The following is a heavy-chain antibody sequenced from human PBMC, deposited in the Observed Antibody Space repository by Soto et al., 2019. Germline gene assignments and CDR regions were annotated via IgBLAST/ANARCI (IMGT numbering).Heavy chain of an antibody. CDR2: INHSGST. V-gene: IGHV4-34*02. D-gene: IGHD2-15*01. CDR1: GGSFSDYY. CDR3: ARGGCSGGSCYRPFFSD. Sequence: QVQLQQWGAGLLKPSETLSLTRAVYGGSFSDYYWSWIRQPPGKGLEWIGEINHSGSTIYNPSLKSRVTMSVDTSKIQFSLNLTSVTAADTAVYYCARGGCSGGSCYRPFFSDWGQGTLVTVSS. J-gene: IGHJ4*02.